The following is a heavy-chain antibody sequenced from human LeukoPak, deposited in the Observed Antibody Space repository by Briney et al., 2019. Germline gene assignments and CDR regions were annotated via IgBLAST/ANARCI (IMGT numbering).Heavy chain of an antibody. CDR2: IYYSGST. CDR1: GGSISSSSYY. CDR3: ASTLWFGELLFGDY. D-gene: IGHD3-10*01. Sequence: SETLSLTCTVSGGSISSSSYYWGWIRQPPGKGLEWIGSIYYSGSTYYNPSLKSRVTISVDTSKNQFSLKLSSVTAADTAVYYCASTLWFGELLFGDYWGQGTLATVSS. J-gene: IGHJ4*02. V-gene: IGHV4-39*07.